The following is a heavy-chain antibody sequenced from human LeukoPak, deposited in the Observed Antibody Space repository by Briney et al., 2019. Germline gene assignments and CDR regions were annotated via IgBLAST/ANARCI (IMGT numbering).Heavy chain of an antibody. CDR3: AREERAFDI. V-gene: IGHV3-64*01. J-gene: IGHJ3*02. CDR1: GFTFSSYA. Sequence: PGGSLRLSCAASGFTFSSYAMHWVRQAPGKGLEYVSAISSNGGSTYYANSVKGRFTISRVNSKNTLYLQMNSLRAEDTAVYYCAREERAFDIWGQGTMVTVSS. CDR2: ISSNGGST.